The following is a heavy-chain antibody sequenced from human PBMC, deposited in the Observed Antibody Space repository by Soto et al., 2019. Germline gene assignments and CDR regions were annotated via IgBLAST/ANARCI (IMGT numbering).Heavy chain of an antibody. CDR3: ARPKNTYYYDSSGYQWEMSYYYYGMDV. J-gene: IGHJ6*02. V-gene: IGHV4-34*01. CDR1: GGSFSGYY. Sequence: SETLSLTCAVYGGSFSGYYWSWIRQPPGKGLEWIGEINQSGSNNYNPSLKSRGTISVDTSKNQFSLKLSSVTAADTAVYYCARPKNTYYYDSSGYQWEMSYYYYGMDVWGQGTTVTVS. CDR2: INQSGSN. D-gene: IGHD3-22*01.